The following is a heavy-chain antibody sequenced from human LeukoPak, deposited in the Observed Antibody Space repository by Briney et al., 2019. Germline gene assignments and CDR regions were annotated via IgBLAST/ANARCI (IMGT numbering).Heavy chain of an antibody. D-gene: IGHD1-26*01. V-gene: IGHV4-59*01. J-gene: IGHJ4*02. CDR3: ASMSGNYPYYFDD. CDR2: IYYTGTT. CDR1: GGSISSYY. Sequence: SETLSLTCTVSGGSISSYYWSWIRQPAGKGLEWMGYIYYTGTTNYNPSLKSRVAISGDTSKKQFSLRLSSVTAADTAVYYCASMSGNYPYYFDDWGQGTLVTVSS.